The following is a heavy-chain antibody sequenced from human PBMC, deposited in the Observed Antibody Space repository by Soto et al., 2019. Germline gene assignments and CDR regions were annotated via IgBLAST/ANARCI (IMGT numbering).Heavy chain of an antibody. J-gene: IGHJ4*02. V-gene: IGHV1-18*01. Sequence: GASVKVSCKASGYTFTSYGISWVRQAPGQGLEWMGWISAYNGNTNYAQKLQGRVTMTTDTSTSTAYMELRSLRSDDTAVYYCARGGTQGTHYDILTGYYPDYWGQGTLVTVSS. CDR3: ARGGTQGTHYDILTGYYPDY. CDR2: ISAYNGNT. D-gene: IGHD3-9*01. CDR1: GYTFTSYG.